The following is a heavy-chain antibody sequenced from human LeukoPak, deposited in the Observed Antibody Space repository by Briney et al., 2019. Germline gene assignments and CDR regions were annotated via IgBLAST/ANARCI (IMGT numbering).Heavy chain of an antibody. CDR1: GGSIGDCY. CDR3: ARGPEGIAGPPWFDP. Sequence: SDTPSLTYTIAGGSIGDCYWGWIRQPPGMGLEWIGYIYHSGSANYKSSLKSRVTISLDTSKNQVSLKMMSVTAADTAVYYCARGPEGIAGPPWFDPWGQGTLVTVSS. J-gene: IGHJ5*02. CDR2: IYHSGSA. V-gene: IGHV4-59*01. D-gene: IGHD6-13*01.